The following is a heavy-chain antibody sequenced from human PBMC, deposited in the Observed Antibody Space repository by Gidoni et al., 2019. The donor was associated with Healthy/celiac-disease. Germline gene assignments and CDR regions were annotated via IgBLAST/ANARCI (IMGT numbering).Heavy chain of an antibody. J-gene: IGHJ4*02. D-gene: IGHD6-19*01. CDR2: ISWNSGSI. Sequence: GISWNSGSIGYADSVKGRFTISRDNAKNSLYLQMNSLRAEDTALYYCAKELDIAVAGTGFDYWGQGTLVTVSS. CDR3: AKELDIAVAGTGFDY. V-gene: IGHV3-9*01.